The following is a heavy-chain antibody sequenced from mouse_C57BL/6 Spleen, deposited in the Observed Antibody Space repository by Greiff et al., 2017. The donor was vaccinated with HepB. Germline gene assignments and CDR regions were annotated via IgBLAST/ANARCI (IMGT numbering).Heavy chain of an antibody. CDR3: ARQGSNYLFDY. CDR2: ISSGGSYT. D-gene: IGHD2-5*01. V-gene: IGHV5-6*01. CDR1: GFTFSSYG. J-gene: IGHJ2*01. Sequence: EVKLMESGGDLVKPGGSLKLSCAASGFTFSSYGMSWVRQTPDKRLEWVATISSGGSYTYYPDSVKGRCTISRDNAKNTLYLQMSSLKSEDTAMYYCARQGSNYLFDYWGQGTTLTVSS.